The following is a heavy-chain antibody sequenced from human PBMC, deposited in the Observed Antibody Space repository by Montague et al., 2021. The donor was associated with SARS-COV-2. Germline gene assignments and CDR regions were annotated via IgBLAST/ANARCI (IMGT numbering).Heavy chain of an antibody. Sequence: SETLSLTCSVSGGSISSFYWSWFRQPPGKGLEWIGYISDSGSTKYNPSLTSRVTMSVDTSKNQFSLKVNSVTAADTAVYYCARHYSANLPAVYWGQGTLVAVSS. J-gene: IGHJ4*01. CDR1: GGSISSFY. CDR2: ISDSGST. D-gene: IGHD4/OR15-4a*01. CDR3: ARHYSANLPAVY. V-gene: IGHV4-59*08.